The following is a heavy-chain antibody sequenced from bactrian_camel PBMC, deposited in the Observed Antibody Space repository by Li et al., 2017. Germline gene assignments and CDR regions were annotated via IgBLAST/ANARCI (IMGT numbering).Heavy chain of an antibody. V-gene: IGHV3S40*01. CDR2: IYSGGGGYM. CDR1: GYTYKTYC. D-gene: IGHD4*01. Sequence: DVQLVESGGGSVQTGGSLRLSCVASGYTYKTYCMGWFRQPPGKEREGVASIYSGGGGYMAYVDSVKGRFTVSHSQDTAKNTVTVYLQMNNLKPEDTGVYYCAVDRCGVATGWLDPRRYNYWGQGTQVTVS. J-gene: IGHJ4*01. CDR3: AVDRCGVATGWLDPRRYNY.